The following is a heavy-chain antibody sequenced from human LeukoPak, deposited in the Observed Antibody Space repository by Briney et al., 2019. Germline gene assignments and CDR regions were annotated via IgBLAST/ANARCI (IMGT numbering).Heavy chain of an antibody. J-gene: IGHJ4*02. CDR1: GFTVSSNY. V-gene: IGHV3-66*02. CDR3: AKDIGTVAGKVDY. Sequence: GGSLRLSCAASGFTVSSNYMSWVRQAPGKGLEWVSVIYSGGSTYYADSVKGRFTISRDNSNNTLYLQMNSLRAEDTAVYYCAKDIGTVAGKVDYWGQGTLVTVSS. CDR2: IYSGGST. D-gene: IGHD6-19*01.